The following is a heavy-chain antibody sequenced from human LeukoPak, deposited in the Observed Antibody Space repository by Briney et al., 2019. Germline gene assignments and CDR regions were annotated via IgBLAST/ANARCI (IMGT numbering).Heavy chain of an antibody. CDR2: IYSGGST. Sequence: GGSLRLSCAASEFTVSSNYMSWVRQAPGKGLEWVSVIYSGGSTYYADSVKGRFTISRDNSKNTLYLQMNSLRAEDTAVYYCARVKVSSSSSSLFSCYGMDVWGQGTTVTVSS. CDR1: EFTVSSNY. J-gene: IGHJ6*02. D-gene: IGHD6-13*01. CDR3: ARVKVSSSSSSLFSCYGMDV. V-gene: IGHV3-53*01.